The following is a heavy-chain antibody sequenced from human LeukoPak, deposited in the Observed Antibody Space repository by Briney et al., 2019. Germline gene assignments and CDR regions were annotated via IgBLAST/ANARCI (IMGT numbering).Heavy chain of an antibody. D-gene: IGHD6-19*01. Sequence: GGSLRLSCAASGFTFSNYWVNWVRQAPGKGLVCVSHIHSDGSGASYADSVKGRFTISRDNAKNMLYLQMNSLRADDTAVYYCARAAYNSGPDYWGQGTPVTVSS. CDR2: IHSDGSGA. V-gene: IGHV3-74*01. CDR3: ARAAYNSGPDY. CDR1: GFTFSNYW. J-gene: IGHJ4*02.